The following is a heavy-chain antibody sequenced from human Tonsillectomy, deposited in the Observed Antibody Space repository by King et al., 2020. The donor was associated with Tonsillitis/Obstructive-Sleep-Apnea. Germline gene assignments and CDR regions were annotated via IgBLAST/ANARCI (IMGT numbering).Heavy chain of an antibody. CDR1: GYSFTSYW. D-gene: IGHD2-2*01. CDR3: ARLARYCSSTRCPEPFDY. CDR2: IYPGDSDT. Sequence: QLVQSGAEVKKPGESLKISCKNSGYSFTSYWIGWVRQMPGKGLEWMGIIYPGDSDTRYSPSFQGQVTISADKSISTAYLQWSSLKASDTAMYYCARLARYCSSTRCPEPFDYWGQGTLVTVAS. J-gene: IGHJ4*02. V-gene: IGHV5-51*01.